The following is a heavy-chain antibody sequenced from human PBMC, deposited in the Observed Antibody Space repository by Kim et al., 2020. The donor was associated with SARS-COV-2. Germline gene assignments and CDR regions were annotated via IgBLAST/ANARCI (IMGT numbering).Heavy chain of an antibody. V-gene: IGHV5-51*01. J-gene: IGHJ2*01. CDR3: ARLGDGRADWYFDL. D-gene: IGHD3-10*01. Sequence: PSFQGQVNISADKSISTAYLQWSSLKASDTAMYYCARLGDGRADWYFDLWGRGTLVTVSS.